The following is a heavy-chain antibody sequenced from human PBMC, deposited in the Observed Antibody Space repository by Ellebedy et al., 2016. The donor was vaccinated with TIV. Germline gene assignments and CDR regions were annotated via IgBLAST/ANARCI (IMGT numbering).Heavy chain of an antibody. Sequence: MPSETLSLTCAVYGGSFSGYYWSWIRQPPGKGLEWIGEINHSGSTNYHPSLKSRVTISVNTSKNQFSLKLSSVTAADTAVYYCARAPYGAYRYFDLWGRGTLVTGSS. CDR2: INHSGST. CDR1: GGSFSGYY. D-gene: IGHD4-17*01. J-gene: IGHJ2*01. V-gene: IGHV4-34*01. CDR3: ARAPYGAYRYFDL.